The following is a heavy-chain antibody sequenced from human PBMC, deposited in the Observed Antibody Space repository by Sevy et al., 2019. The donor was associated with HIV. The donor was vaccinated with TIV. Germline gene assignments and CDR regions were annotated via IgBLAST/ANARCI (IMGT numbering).Heavy chain of an antibody. CDR1: GFTFRTYS. J-gene: IGHJ4*02. V-gene: IGHV3-21*04. Sequence: GGSLRLSCAASGFTFRTYSMNWVRQAPGKGLDWLSSISDDSRYIYYSDSVKGRFTISRANTKNLLYLQINNLRVEDTAIYYCARDFTIFGVVSGIDYWGQRNLVTVSS. CDR2: ISDDSRYI. D-gene: IGHD3-3*01. CDR3: ARDFTIFGVVSGIDY.